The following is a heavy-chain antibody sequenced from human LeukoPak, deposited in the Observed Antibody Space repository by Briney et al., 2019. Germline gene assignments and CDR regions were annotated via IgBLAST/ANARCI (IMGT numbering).Heavy chain of an antibody. J-gene: IGHJ3*02. CDR2: IIPILGIA. CDR3: ARGSDYGDYGPDAFDI. Sequence: SVKVSCKASGGTFSSYAISWVRQAPGQGLEWMGRIIPILGIANYAQKFQGRVTITADKSTSTAYMELSSLRSEDTAVYYCARGSDYGDYGPDAFDIWGQGTMVTVSS. CDR1: GGTFSSYA. D-gene: IGHD4-17*01. V-gene: IGHV1-69*04.